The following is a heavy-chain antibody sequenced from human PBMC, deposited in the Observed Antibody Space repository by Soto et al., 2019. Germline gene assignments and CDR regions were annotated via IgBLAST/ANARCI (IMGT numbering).Heavy chain of an antibody. Sequence: SETLSLPCTVSGGSIGTYYWSWIRQPPGKGLEWIGYIYYRGNTNYNPSLKSRVTISLDTPKNQFSLKLSSVTAADTAVYYCARHPGYYDILTGYTTYYFDYWGQGILVT. J-gene: IGHJ4*02. D-gene: IGHD3-9*01. CDR1: GGSIGTYY. V-gene: IGHV4-59*08. CDR3: ARHPGYYDILTGYTTYYFDY. CDR2: IYYRGNT.